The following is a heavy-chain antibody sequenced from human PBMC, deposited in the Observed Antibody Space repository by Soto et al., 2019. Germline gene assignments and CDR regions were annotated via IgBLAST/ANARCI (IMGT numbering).Heavy chain of an antibody. CDR1: GFTVSSNY. V-gene: IGHV3-53*01. J-gene: IGHJ6*02. D-gene: IGHD1-1*01. CDR3: ARANGSPHYYYYYGMDV. Sequence: GGSLRLSCAASGFTVSSNYMSWVRQAPGKGLEWVSVIYSGGSTYYADSVKGRFTISRDNSKNTLYLQMNSLRAEDTAVYYCARANGSPHYYYYYGMDVWGQGTTVTV. CDR2: IYSGGST.